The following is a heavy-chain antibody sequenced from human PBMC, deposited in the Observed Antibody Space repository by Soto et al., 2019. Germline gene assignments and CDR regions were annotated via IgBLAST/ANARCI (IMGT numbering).Heavy chain of an antibody. Sequence: GGSLRLSCAASGFTFDDYAMHWVRQAPGKGLEWVSGISWNSGSIGYADSVKGRFTISRDNAKNSLYLQMNSLRAEDTALYYCAFRSSSSGRKDAFDIWGQGTMVTVSS. CDR1: GFTFDDYA. J-gene: IGHJ3*02. V-gene: IGHV3-9*01. CDR3: AFRSSSSGRKDAFDI. D-gene: IGHD6-6*01. CDR2: ISWNSGSI.